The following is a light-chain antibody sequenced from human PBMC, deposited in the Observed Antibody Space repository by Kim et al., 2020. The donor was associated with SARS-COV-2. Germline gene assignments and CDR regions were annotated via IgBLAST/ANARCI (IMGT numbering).Light chain of an antibody. Sequence: RATLNCKSSQTVLYNSNNKNYLAWYQQKPGQAPTLFIYWASIRESGVSDRFSGSGSETDFTLTISSLQAEDVAVYYCQQYYSTPPSFGQGTKLEI. CDR2: WAS. CDR1: QTVLYNSNNKNY. CDR3: QQYYSTPPS. J-gene: IGKJ2*03. V-gene: IGKV4-1*01.